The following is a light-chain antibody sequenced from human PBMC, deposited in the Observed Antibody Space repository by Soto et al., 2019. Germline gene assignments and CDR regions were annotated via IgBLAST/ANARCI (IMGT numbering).Light chain of an antibody. J-gene: IGLJ2*01. CDR1: SSDVGSYKF. Sequence: QSALTQPPSASGSPGQSVTISCTGTSSDVGSYKFVSWYQQHPGKAPKLMMYEVSKRPSGVPDRFSGSKSGNTASLTVSGLQAEDEADYFCSSYAGSNNFNVVFGGGTKLTVL. V-gene: IGLV2-8*01. CDR2: EVS. CDR3: SSYAGSNNFNVV.